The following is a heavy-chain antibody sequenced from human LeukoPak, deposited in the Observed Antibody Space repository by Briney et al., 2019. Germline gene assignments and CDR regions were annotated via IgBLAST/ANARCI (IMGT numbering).Heavy chain of an antibody. Sequence: GGSLRLSCAASGFTFSSYAMSWVRQAPGKGLEWVSAISGSGGSTYYADSVKGRFTISRDNSKNTLYLQMNSLRAEDTAVYYCHARAGIVVVPAALRVSGYDSYGMDVWGQGTTVTVSS. CDR1: GFTFSSYA. V-gene: IGHV3-23*01. CDR3: HARAGIVVVPAALRVSGYDSYGMDV. CDR2: ISGSGGST. J-gene: IGHJ6*02. D-gene: IGHD2-2*02.